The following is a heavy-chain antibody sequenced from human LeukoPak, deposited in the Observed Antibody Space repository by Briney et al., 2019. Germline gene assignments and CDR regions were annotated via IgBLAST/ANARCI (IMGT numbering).Heavy chain of an antibody. D-gene: IGHD3-10*01. CDR2: INHSGST. CDR1: GGSFSGYY. CDR3: ARGVKYYGSGSSFYYYYGMDV. J-gene: IGHJ6*02. V-gene: IGHV4-34*01. Sequence: PSETLSLTCAVYGGSFSGYYWSWIRQPPGKGLEWIGEINHSGSTNYNPSLKSRVTISVDTPNNQLSLKLSSVTAADTAVYYCARGVKYYGSGSSFYYYYGMDVWGQGTTVTVSS.